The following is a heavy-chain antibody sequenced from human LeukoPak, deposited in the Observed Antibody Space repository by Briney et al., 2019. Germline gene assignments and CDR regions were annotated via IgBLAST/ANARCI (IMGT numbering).Heavy chain of an antibody. CDR2: ISAYNGNT. Sequence: ASVKVSCKASGYSFTSYGISWVRQAPGQGLEWMGWISAYNGNTNYAQKLQGRVTMTTDTSISTAYMELSRLRSDDTAVYYCARVLVRGVGDYWGQGTLVTVSS. CDR3: ARVLVRGVGDY. J-gene: IGHJ4*02. CDR1: GYSFTSYG. V-gene: IGHV1-18*01. D-gene: IGHD3-10*01.